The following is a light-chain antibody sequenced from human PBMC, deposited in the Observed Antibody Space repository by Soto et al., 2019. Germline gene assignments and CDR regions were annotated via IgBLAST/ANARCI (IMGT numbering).Light chain of an antibody. V-gene: IGKV1-27*01. J-gene: IGKJ1*01. CDR2: EAS. CDR3: QNSDSAPQT. Sequence: DIQINQSPSSLSSNMGDRVTITCRASQGIRHYLAWYQQKPGKVPKLLIYEASNLQSGVPSRFRGGGSGTEFTLTISSLPPEDVAPYYCQNSDSAPQTFGQGTKVDIK. CDR1: QGIRHY.